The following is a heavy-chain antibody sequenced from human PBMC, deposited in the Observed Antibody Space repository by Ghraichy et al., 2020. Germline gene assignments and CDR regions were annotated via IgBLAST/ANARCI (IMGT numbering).Heavy chain of an antibody. CDR2: IIPILGIA. V-gene: IGHV1-69*04. J-gene: IGHJ5*02. Sequence: SVKVSCKASGGTFSSYAISWVRQAPGQGLEWMGRIIPILGIANYAQKFQGRVTITADKSTSTAYMELSSLRSEDTAVYYCARVLTYYYGSGSYYGWFDPWGQGTLVTVSS. D-gene: IGHD3-10*01. CDR3: ARVLTYYYGSGSYYGWFDP. CDR1: GGTFSSYA.